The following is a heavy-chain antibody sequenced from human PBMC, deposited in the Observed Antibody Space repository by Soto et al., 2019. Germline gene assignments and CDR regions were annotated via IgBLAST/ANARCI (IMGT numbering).Heavy chain of an antibody. Sequence: PGGSLRLSCAASGFTFSSYAMSWVRQAPGKGLEWVSAISDSGGSTYYADSVKGRFTISRDNSKNTLYLQMNSLRAEDTAVYYCAKVAREDSGYDQDYYYYYYMDGWCTGPTVTVPS. CDR1: GFTFSSYA. CDR3: AKVAREDSGYDQDYYYYYYMDG. D-gene: IGHD5-12*01. CDR2: ISDSGGST. J-gene: IGHJ6*03. V-gene: IGHV3-23*01.